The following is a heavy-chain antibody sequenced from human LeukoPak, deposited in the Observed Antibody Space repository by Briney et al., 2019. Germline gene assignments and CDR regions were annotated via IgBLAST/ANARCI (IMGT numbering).Heavy chain of an antibody. D-gene: IGHD4-17*01. J-gene: IGHJ4*02. V-gene: IGHV3-33*01. CDR1: GSTFSSYG. Sequence: PGGSLRLSCAASGSTFSSYGMHWVRQAPGKGLEWVAVIWYDGSDKYYADSVKGRFTISRDNSKNTLYLQMNSLRAEDTAVYYCARGADYGAGEYFDYWGQGTLVTVSS. CDR2: IWYDGSDK. CDR3: ARGADYGAGEYFDY.